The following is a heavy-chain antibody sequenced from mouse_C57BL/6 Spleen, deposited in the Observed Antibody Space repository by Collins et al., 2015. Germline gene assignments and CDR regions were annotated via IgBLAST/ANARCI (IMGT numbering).Heavy chain of an antibody. J-gene: IGHJ1*01. D-gene: IGHD2-1*01. V-gene: IGHV5-4*02. CDR1: GFTFSDYY. CDR3: ARDGNYWYFDV. CDR2: ISDGGSYT. Sequence: EVQRGGGLGEALVKPGGSLKLSCAASGFTFSDYYMYWVRQTPEKRLEWVATISDGGSYTYYPDSVKGRFTISRDNAKNNLYLQMSSLKSEDTAMYYCARDGNYWYFDVWGAGTTVTVSS.